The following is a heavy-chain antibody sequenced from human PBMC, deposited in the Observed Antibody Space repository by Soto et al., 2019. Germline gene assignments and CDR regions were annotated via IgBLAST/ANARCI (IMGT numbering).Heavy chain of an antibody. Sequence: GGFLRLSCAGSGFSFSNYGMHWVRQAPGKGLEWVALIWYDGSNKYYADSVKGRFTISRDNSKNTLYLQMNSLRAEDTAVYYCARERGSSGWYRIDYWGQGTLVTVSS. CDR3: ARERGSSGWYRIDY. D-gene: IGHD6-19*01. V-gene: IGHV3-33*01. CDR1: GFSFSNYG. J-gene: IGHJ4*02. CDR2: IWYDGSNK.